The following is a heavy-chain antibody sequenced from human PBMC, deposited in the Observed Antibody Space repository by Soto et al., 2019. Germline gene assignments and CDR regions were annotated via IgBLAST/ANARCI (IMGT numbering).Heavy chain of an antibody. CDR3: ARDRILNGTSWYGIYYYYFGLDV. V-gene: IGHV3-33*01. Sequence: QVHLVQSGGGVVQPGRSLRLSCAASGFSFSDYAMHWVRQAPGKGLEWVAVVWSDGSSSDYVDSVKGRFTISRDNYKKTLFLQMNSLRAEDTAVYYCARDRILNGTSWYGIYYYYFGLDVWGQGTTVSVSS. CDR2: VWSDGSSS. CDR1: GFSFSDYA. J-gene: IGHJ6*02. D-gene: IGHD6-13*01.